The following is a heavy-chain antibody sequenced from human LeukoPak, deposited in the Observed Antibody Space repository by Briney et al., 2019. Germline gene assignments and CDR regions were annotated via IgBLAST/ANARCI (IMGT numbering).Heavy chain of an antibody. Sequence: SETLSLTCTVSGGSISSSSYYWGWIRQPPGKGLEWIGSIYYSGSTYYNPSLKSRVTISVDTSKNQFSLKLSSVTAADTAVYYCARLGGYYPYYFDYWGQGTLVTVSS. CDR2: IYYSGST. CDR3: ARLGGYYPYYFDY. J-gene: IGHJ4*02. V-gene: IGHV4-39*01. D-gene: IGHD3-3*01. CDR1: GGSISSSSYY.